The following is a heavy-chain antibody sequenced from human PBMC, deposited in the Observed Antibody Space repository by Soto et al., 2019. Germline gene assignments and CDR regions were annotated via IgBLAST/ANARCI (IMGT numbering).Heavy chain of an antibody. CDR1: GYTFTGYY. CDR2: IDPNSGGT. Sequence: GASVKVSCKASGYTFTGYYMHWVRQAPGPGLEWMGWIDPNSGGTNYAQKFQGWVTMTRDTSISTAYMELSRLRSDDTAVYYCARDLLGYCSSTSCYAPYYYYYGMDVWGQGTTVTVSS. V-gene: IGHV1-2*04. D-gene: IGHD2-2*01. J-gene: IGHJ6*02. CDR3: ARDLLGYCSSTSCYAPYYYYYGMDV.